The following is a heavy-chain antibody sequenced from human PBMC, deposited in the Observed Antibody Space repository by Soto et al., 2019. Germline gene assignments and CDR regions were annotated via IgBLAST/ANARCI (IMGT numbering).Heavy chain of an antibody. CDR2: ISGSGGST. V-gene: IGHV3-23*01. D-gene: IGHD3-9*01. CDR3: AKLRDYDILTGYYETYFDY. J-gene: IGHJ4*02. CDR1: GFTFSSYA. Sequence: GSLRLSRAASGFTFSSYAMSWVRQAPGKGLEWVSAISGSGGSTYYADSVKGRFTISRDNSKNTLYLQMNSLRAEDTAVYYCAKLRDYDILTGYYETYFDYWGQGTLVTVSS.